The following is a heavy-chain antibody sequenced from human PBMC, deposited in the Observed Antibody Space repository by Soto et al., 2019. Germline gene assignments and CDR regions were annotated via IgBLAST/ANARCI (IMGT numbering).Heavy chain of an antibody. CDR3: AHRPYASTLPHDY. CDR2: IYWNEDK. V-gene: IGHV2-5*01. CDR1: GFSLDSSPAG. Sequence: QITLKESGPTLVKPKQTLTLTCRYSGFSLDSSPAGVGWIRQSPGKALEWLALIYWNEDKHYNPSLRNKLTIPKDTSKKEVVLRLTNLDPVDTATYYCAHRPYASTLPHDYWGQGILVTVSS. J-gene: IGHJ4*02. D-gene: IGHD3-3*02.